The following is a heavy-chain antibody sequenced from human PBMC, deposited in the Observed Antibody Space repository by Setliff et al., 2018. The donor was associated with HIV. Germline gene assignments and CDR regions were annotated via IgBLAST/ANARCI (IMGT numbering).Heavy chain of an antibody. CDR1: GYTFTCYY. D-gene: IGHD5-12*01. CDR3: ARESRDIVATSPLDY. J-gene: IGHJ4*02. CDR2: INPNSGGT. Sequence: ASVKVSCKASGYTFTCYYMRWVRQAPGQGLEWMGRINPNSGGTKYAQKFQGRVTMTRDTSISTAYMELSRLISDDTAVYYCARESRDIVATSPLDYWGQGTLVTVSS. V-gene: IGHV1-2*06.